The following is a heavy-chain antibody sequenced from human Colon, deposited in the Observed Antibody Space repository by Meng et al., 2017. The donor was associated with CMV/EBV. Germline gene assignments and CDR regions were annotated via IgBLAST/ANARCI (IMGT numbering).Heavy chain of an antibody. J-gene: IGHJ4*02. CDR2: INPDSGVT. D-gene: IGHD5-12*01. CDR1: GYTFTDYY. CDR3: ARRHREPGYDLPDS. Sequence: ASVKVSCKSSGYTFTDYYIHWVRQAPGQGPEWVGRINPDSGVTFYAQMFQGRVSMTRDTSRSTVFLELSGLRLDDTAVYYCARRHREPGYDLPDSWGQGTLVTVSS. V-gene: IGHV1-2*06.